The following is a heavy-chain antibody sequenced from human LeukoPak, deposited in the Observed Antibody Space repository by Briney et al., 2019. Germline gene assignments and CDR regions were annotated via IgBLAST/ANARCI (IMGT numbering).Heavy chain of an antibody. J-gene: IGHJ4*02. D-gene: IGHD1-1*01. Sequence: ASVKVSCKASGYTFTGYYIHWVRQAPGQGLEWMGWINPNSGGTDYAQKFQGRVSMTRDTSISTAYMEVSSLRSDDTAVFFCARVKDGLEYHSSDYWGQGTLVTVSS. CDR2: INPNSGGT. CDR1: GYTFTGYY. V-gene: IGHV1-2*02. CDR3: ARVKDGLEYHSSDY.